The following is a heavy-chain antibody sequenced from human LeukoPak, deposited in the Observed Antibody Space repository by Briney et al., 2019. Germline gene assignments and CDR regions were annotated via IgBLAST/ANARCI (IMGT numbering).Heavy chain of an antibody. CDR3: ARAFDY. V-gene: IGHV3-48*02. Sequence: GGSLRLSCAASGFTFSSYMNWVRQAPGKGLEWVSYISSSSNTMYYANSVKGRFTISRDNAKNSLYLQMNSLRDEDTAVYYCARAFDYWGQGTLVAVSS. CDR2: ISSSSNTM. J-gene: IGHJ4*02. CDR1: GFTFSSY.